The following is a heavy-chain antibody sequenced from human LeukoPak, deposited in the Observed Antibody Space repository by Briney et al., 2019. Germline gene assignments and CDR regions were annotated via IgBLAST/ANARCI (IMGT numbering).Heavy chain of an antibody. Sequence: SEALCLSCAVYGGSFSGYCWSWVRQPPGKGLEWVGEINHSGSTKFYPSLQSRVTISLDTSKNPCSLTLSSVTAADTAVYYCARGQGYSSSLYAGRRYYYYGMDVWGQGTTVTVSS. V-gene: IGHV4-34*01. CDR2: INHSGST. CDR3: ARGQGYSSSLYAGRRYYYYGMDV. D-gene: IGHD6-13*01. J-gene: IGHJ6*02. CDR1: GGSFSGYC.